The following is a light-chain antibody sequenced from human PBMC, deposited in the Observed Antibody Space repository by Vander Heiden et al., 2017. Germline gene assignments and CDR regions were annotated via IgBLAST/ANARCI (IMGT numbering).Light chain of an antibody. J-gene: IGKJ1*01. V-gene: IGKV1-5*03. Sequence: DIQMTQSPSTLSASVGERVTLSCRASQSISSWLAWYQPKPGKAPRLLIYQASSADSGAVRRSSSSGAGTEITLIISMQPADDSANYCWQQDNRYCKTFGQGTKLEIK. CDR3: QQDNRYCKT. CDR1: QSISSW. CDR2: QAS.